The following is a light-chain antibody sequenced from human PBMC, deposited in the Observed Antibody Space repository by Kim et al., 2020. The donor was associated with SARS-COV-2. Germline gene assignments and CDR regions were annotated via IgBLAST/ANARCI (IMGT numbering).Light chain of an antibody. CDR2: AAS. J-gene: IGKJ4*01. V-gene: IGKV1-27*01. Sequence: SASVGDRFTITCRASQVISNYLAWYQQKPGKVPKLLIYAASTLQSGVTSRFSGSGSGTDFTLTISSLQPEDVATYYCQKYNSALTFGGGTKVDIK. CDR3: QKYNSALT. CDR1: QVISNY.